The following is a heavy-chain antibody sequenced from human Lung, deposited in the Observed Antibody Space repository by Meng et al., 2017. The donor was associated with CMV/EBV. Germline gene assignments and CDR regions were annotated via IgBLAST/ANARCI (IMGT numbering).Heavy chain of an antibody. CDR3: ARGGGIPCYLYCSSTSCSGAFDI. CDR1: GGSLLRYH. CDR2: IYYSGST. D-gene: IGHD2-2*01. Sequence: GSLRLSCTVLGGSLLRYHWSWIRQPPGKGLEWTGYIYYSGSTNYTPSLKSRVTMSVDTSKNQFSLKLSSVTAADTAVYYCARGGGIPCYLYCSSTSCSGAFDIWGQGTMVTVSS. J-gene: IGHJ3*02. V-gene: IGHV4-59*01.